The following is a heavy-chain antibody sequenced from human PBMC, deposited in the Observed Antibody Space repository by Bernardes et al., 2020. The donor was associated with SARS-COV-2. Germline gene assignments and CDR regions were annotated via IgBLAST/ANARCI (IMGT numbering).Heavy chain of an antibody. J-gene: IGHJ4*02. V-gene: IGHV3-23*01. Sequence: GGSLRLSCAASGFTFSNFAMSWVRQAPGKGLEWVSGISGSGDRTYYAESVKGRFTMSRDNSKNTLYLQMNSLRAEDTAVYYCAKDRGPRFGEVLEGVDYWGQGTLVTVSS. CDR2: ISGSGDRT. CDR3: AKDRGPRFGEVLEGVDY. D-gene: IGHD3-10*01. CDR1: GFTFSNFA.